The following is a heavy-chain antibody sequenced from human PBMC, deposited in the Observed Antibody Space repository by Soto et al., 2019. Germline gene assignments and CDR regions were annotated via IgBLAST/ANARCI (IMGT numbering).Heavy chain of an antibody. V-gene: IGHV3-30-3*01. CDR2: ISYDGSNK. CDR3: ARDRYSSSGTQMDV. J-gene: IGHJ6*02. CDR1: GFTFSSYA. D-gene: IGHD6-13*01. Sequence: GGSLRLSCAASGFTFSSYAMHWVRQAPGKGLEWVAVISYDGSNKYYADSVKGRFTISRDNSKNTLYLQMNSLRAEDTAVYYCARDRYSSSGTQMDVWGQGTTVTVSS.